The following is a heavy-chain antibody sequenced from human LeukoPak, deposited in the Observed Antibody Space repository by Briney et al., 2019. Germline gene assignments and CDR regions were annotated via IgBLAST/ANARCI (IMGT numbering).Heavy chain of an antibody. V-gene: IGHV3-64D*09. Sequence: GGALGPSWSASGITFSKDAMHLGRQAPGEGVGNVSDINDNGGRTHYGDSVKGRFSISRDNSKDTLHLQMSTLRAEDTALYYCVKDVGGSYAFDYWGQGILVTVAS. CDR1: GITFSKDA. CDR2: INDNGGRT. J-gene: IGHJ4*02. D-gene: IGHD1-26*01. CDR3: VKDVGGSYAFDY.